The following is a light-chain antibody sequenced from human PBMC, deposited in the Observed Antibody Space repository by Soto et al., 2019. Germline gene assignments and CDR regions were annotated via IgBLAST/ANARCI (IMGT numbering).Light chain of an antibody. CDR3: QQYDNLLSIT. V-gene: IGKV1-33*01. J-gene: IGKJ5*01. Sequence: DIQMTQSPSSLSASVGDRVTITCQASQDISNYLNWYQQKPGKAPKLLIYDASNLGTGVPSRFSASGSGTDFTFTIISLQPEDIATYYCQQYDNLLSITFGQGTRLDIK. CDR1: QDISNY. CDR2: DAS.